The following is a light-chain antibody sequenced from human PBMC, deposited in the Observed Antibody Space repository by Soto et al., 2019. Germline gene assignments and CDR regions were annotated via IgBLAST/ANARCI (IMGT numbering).Light chain of an antibody. Sequence: EIVMTQSPATLSVSPGERATLSCRASQSVSSNLAWYHQKPGQPPRLLIYGASTRSTGIPARFSGSGSGTEFTITISILQSEDFAVYYCQQYNNWATFGVGTKVEIK. CDR2: GAS. CDR1: QSVSSN. V-gene: IGKV3-15*01. CDR3: QQYNNWAT. J-gene: IGKJ4*01.